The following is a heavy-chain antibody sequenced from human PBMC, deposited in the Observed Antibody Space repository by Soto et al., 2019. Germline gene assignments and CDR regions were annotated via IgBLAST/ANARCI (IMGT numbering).Heavy chain of an antibody. CDR2: IYYSGST. CDR1: GGSISSSSYY. V-gene: IGHV4-39*01. Sequence: SETLSLTCTVSGGSISSSSYYWGWIRQPPGKGLEWIGSIYYSGSTYYNPSLKSRVTISVDTSKNQFSLKLSSVTAADTDVYYCARLVGGLRFYYMDVWGKGTTVTVSS. CDR3: ARLVGGLRFYYMDV. D-gene: IGHD3-16*01. J-gene: IGHJ6*03.